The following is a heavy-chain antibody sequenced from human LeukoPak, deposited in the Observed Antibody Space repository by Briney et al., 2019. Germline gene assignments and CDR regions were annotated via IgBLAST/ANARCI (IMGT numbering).Heavy chain of an antibody. CDR1: GFTFSNSW. V-gene: IGHV3-7*03. CDR2: IKPDGSAQ. Sequence: GGSLRLSCAASGFTFSNSWMSWVRQAPGKGLEWVATIKPDGSAQYYVDSVKGRFTISRDNAKNSLFLQINSLRAEDTAVYYCARDGARDTMIVVVIKSFDYWGQGTLVTVSS. J-gene: IGHJ4*02. D-gene: IGHD3-22*01. CDR3: ARDGARDTMIVVVIKSFDY.